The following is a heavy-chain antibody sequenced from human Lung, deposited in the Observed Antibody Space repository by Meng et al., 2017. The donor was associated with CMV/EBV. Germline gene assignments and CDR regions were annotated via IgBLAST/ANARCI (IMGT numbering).Heavy chain of an antibody. CDR2: IYNTGRT. D-gene: IGHD1-14*01. CDR1: GGSVSSGSHY. V-gene: IGHV4-61*01. CDR3: ARVSGPSDYPYYYYGMDV. Sequence: SETLSLTCTVPGGSVSSGSHYWSWIRQPPGKGLEWIGHIYNTGRTNYNPSLKSRVTIAVDTSKNQVSLKVSSVIAADSAVYYCARVSGPSDYPYYYYGMDVWGQGTTVTVSS. J-gene: IGHJ6*02.